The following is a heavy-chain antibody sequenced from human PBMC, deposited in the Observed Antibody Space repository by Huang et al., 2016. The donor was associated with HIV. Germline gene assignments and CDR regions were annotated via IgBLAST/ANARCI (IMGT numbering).Heavy chain of an antibody. J-gene: IGHJ4*02. D-gene: IGHD3-10*01. Sequence: QVHLLQSGTDMKKPGASVKVSCKVSGSFVTEVSMHWLRQTPGKGLEWMGGFNPENRKICDAEKFKGRVTMTEDTDTAYLEMTSLKYDDTAIYYCAIGPRGIATTYFDYWGQGTLVTVSS. CDR1: GSFVTEVS. CDR2: FNPENRKI. V-gene: IGHV1-24*01. CDR3: AIGPRGIATTYFDY.